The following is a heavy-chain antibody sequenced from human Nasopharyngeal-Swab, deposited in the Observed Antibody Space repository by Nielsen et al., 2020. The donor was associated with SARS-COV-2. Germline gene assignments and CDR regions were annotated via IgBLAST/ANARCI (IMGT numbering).Heavy chain of an antibody. CDR1: GFIFSSYG. CDR3: AREGVDSASDYSEPFDI. D-gene: IGHD5-12*01. CDR2: ISSYSSDR. Sequence: GGSLRLSCAASGFIFSSYGMNWVRQAPGKGLEWVSSISSYSSDRNYADSLKGRFIISRDNAKNSLYLQMNSLRAEDTAVYYCAREGVDSASDYSEPFDIWGQGTMVTVSS. V-gene: IGHV3-21*01. J-gene: IGHJ3*02.